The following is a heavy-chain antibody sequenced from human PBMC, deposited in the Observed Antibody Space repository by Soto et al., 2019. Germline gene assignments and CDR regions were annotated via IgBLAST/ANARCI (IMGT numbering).Heavy chain of an antibody. J-gene: IGHJ4*02. CDR1: GGAISSGTNY. Sequence: QLHLQESGPGLVEPSETLSLTCSVSGGAISSGTNYWGWVRRAPGKGLEWIGNIYFRGSTYYNPSLKSRVTIAIDPSKNQFSLKLRSVTDEDTAVYYCARMGYATGWYHFDYWGQGALVTVSS. CDR2: IYFRGST. D-gene: IGHD2-8*01. V-gene: IGHV4-39*01. CDR3: ARMGYATGWYHFDY.